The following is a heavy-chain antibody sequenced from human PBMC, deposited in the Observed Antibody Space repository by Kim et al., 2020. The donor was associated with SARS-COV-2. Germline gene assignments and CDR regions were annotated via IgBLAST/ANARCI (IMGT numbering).Heavy chain of an antibody. CDR3: AKPLDGWGSGSYYYYYYYGMDV. CDR2: ISGSGGTK. J-gene: IGHJ6*02. D-gene: IGHD3-10*01. Sequence: GGSLRLSCAASGFTFSSYAMSWVRQAPGKGLEWVSDISGSGGTKYYADSVKGRFTISRDNSKNTLYLQMNSLRAEDTAVYYCAKPLDGWGSGSYYYYYYYGMDVWGQGTTVTVSS. CDR1: GFTFSSYA. V-gene: IGHV3-23*01.